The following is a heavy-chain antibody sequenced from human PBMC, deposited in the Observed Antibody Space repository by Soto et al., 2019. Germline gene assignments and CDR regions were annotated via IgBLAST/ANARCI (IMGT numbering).Heavy chain of an antibody. CDR3: AREIPLQYFYGSLPVYYYGIDV. J-gene: IGHJ6*02. D-gene: IGHD3-10*01. Sequence: GGSLRLACAASGFTFSDYAMHWVRQAPGKGLEWVAVVSHDGRNTHYADSVKGRFTISRDNSKNTVYLEMNSLRAEDTAVYYCAREIPLQYFYGSLPVYYYGIDVRAQRTTVTGSS. V-gene: IGHV3-30*03. CDR1: GFTFSDYA. CDR2: VSHDGRNT.